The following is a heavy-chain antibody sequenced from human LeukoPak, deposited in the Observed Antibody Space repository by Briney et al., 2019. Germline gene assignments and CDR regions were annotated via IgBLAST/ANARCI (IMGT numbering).Heavy chain of an antibody. CDR1: GGSISSYY. V-gene: IGHV4-59*01. CDR3: ARGIPAPTGYDFWSGYYHDAFDI. D-gene: IGHD3-3*01. CDR2: IYYSGST. Sequence: PSETLSLTCTVSGGSISSYYWSWIRQPPGKGLEWIGYIYYSGSTNYNPSLKSRVTISVDTSKNQFSLKLSSVTAADTAVYYCARGIPAPTGYDFWSGYYHDAFDIWGQGTMVTVSS. J-gene: IGHJ3*02.